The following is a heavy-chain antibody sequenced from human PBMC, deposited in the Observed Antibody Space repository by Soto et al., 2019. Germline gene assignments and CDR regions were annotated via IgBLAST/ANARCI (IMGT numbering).Heavy chain of an antibody. CDR3: ARGQLFGVVIISNGMDV. V-gene: IGHV3-13*01. CDR1: GFTFSSYD. D-gene: IGHD3-3*01. Sequence: PGGSMRLSCAASGFTFSSYDMHWVRQATGKGLEWVSAIGTAGDTYYPGSVKGRFTISRENAKNSLYLQMNSLRAEDTAVYYCARGQLFGVVIISNGMDVWGQGTTVTVSS. J-gene: IGHJ6*02. CDR2: IGTAGDT.